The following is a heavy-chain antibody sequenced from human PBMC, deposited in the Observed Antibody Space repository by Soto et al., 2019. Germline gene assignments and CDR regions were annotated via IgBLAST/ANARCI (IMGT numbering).Heavy chain of an antibody. CDR1: GLTFGSRA. CDR3: ARGSTDSYPGSRIFDF. CDR2: ITDTGGDA. J-gene: IGHJ4*02. V-gene: IGHV3-23*01. D-gene: IGHD3-10*01. Sequence: QTGGSLRLSCVASGLTFGSRAMSWVRQAPGEGLQWVSTITDTGGDAKYADSVRSRFVISRDNSKKTLYLQMTSLTAEDSAMYFCARGSTDSYPGSRIFDFWGRGTLVTVSS.